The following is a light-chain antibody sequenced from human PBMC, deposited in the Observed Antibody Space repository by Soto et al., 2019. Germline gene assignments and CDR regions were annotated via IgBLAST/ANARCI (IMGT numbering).Light chain of an antibody. V-gene: IGLV2-14*01. J-gene: IGLJ1*01. CDR3: SSYTSSSTLVV. CDR1: SSDVGGYNY. CDR2: DVS. Sequence: QSALTQPSSVSGSPGQSITISCTGTSSDVGGYNYVSWYQQHTGKAPKLMIYDVSNRPSGVSNRFSGSKSGNTASLTISGLQAEDEADYSCSSYTSSSTLVVFGTGTKLTVL.